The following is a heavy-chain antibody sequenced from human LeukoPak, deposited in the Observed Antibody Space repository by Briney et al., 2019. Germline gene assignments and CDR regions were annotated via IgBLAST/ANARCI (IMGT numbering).Heavy chain of an antibody. D-gene: IGHD6-13*01. CDR2: INSDGSST. V-gene: IGHV3-74*01. CDR3: GILAAAGRGPRN. Sequence: GGSLRLSCAASGFTRSDYWMHWVRQAPGKGLVWVSRINSDGSSTSYADSVKGRFTVSRDNAKNTLFLQMNSLRAEDTAVYYCGILAAAGRGPRNWGQGTLVTVSS. CDR1: GFTRSDYW. J-gene: IGHJ4*02.